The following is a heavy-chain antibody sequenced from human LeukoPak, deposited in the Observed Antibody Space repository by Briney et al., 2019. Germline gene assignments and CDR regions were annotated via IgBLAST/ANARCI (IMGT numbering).Heavy chain of an antibody. V-gene: IGHV3-30*18. Sequence: GGSLRLSCAASGFTFSTYAMHWVRQAPGKGLEWVAVISHDGNHKYFGDSVKGRFTISRDNFNNTLYLQMNSLTVEDTALYYCAKDRDFWSHWFDPWGQGTQVIVSS. D-gene: IGHD3-3*01. J-gene: IGHJ5*02. CDR1: GFTFSTYA. CDR2: ISHDGNHK. CDR3: AKDRDFWSHWFDP.